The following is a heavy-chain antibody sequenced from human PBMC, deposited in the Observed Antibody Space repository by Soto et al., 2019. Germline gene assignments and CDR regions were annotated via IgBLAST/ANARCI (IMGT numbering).Heavy chain of an antibody. J-gene: IGHJ5*02. Sequence: QVQLQESGPGLVKPSETLSLTCTVSGGSISSYYWSWIRQPPGKVLEWIGYIYYSGSTNYNPSLTSRVTISVDTSKNQFSLKLRSVNAADTAVYYCAREVASFDILTGAVNPNWFDPWGQGTLVTVSS. CDR3: AREVASFDILTGAVNPNWFDP. CDR2: IYYSGST. D-gene: IGHD3-9*01. CDR1: GGSISSYY. V-gene: IGHV4-59*01.